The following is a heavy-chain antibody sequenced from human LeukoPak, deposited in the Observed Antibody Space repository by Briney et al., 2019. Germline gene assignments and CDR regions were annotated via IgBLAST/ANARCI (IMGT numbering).Heavy chain of an antibody. CDR2: IYPGDSDT. Sequence: GESLKISCKGSGYSFTSYWVGWVRQMPGKGLEWMGIIYPGDSDTRYSPSFQGQVTISADKSISTAYLQWSSLKASDTAMYYCARRNYYGSGSYYMWFDPWGQGTLVTVSS. D-gene: IGHD3-10*01. CDR3: ARRNYYGSGSYYMWFDP. J-gene: IGHJ5*02. CDR1: GYSFTSYW. V-gene: IGHV5-51*01.